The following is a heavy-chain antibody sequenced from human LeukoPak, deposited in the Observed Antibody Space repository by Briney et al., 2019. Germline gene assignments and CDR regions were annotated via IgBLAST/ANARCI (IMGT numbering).Heavy chain of an antibody. CDR3: ARDSYDYVWGSYRGFDP. V-gene: IGHV4-39*07. CDR2: IYYSGST. Sequence: PSETLSLTCTVSGGSISSSSYYWGWIRQPPGKGLEWIGSIYYSGSTYYNPSLKSRVTISVDTSKNQFSLKLSSVTAADTAVYYCARDSYDYVWGSYRGFDPWGQGTLVTVSS. CDR1: GGSISSSSYY. D-gene: IGHD3-16*02. J-gene: IGHJ5*02.